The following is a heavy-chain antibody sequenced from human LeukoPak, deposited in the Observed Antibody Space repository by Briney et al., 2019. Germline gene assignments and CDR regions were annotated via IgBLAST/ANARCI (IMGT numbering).Heavy chain of an antibody. J-gene: IGHJ4*02. Sequence: SETLSLTCTVSGGSISSSSYYWAWIRQPPGKGLKWIGYIYYSGSTNYNPSLKSRVTISVDTSKNQFSLKLSSVTAADTAVYYCARDHPGGDYWGQGTLVTVSS. D-gene: IGHD3-10*01. CDR1: GGSISSSSYY. CDR2: IYYSGST. V-gene: IGHV4-61*01. CDR3: ARDHPGGDY.